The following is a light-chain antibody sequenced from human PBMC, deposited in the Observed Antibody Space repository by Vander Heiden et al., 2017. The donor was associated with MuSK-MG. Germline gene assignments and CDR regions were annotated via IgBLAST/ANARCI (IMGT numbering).Light chain of an antibody. CDR3: QQYNNYWT. Sequence: DIQMTQSPSTLSAYVGDRVTITCRASQSISNRLAWYQQKPGKAPKLLIYDATSCESGVPSRFSGSGSGTEFTLTINSLQPDDFATYYCQQYNNYWTFGQGTKVEIK. CDR1: QSISNR. CDR2: DAT. V-gene: IGKV1-5*01. J-gene: IGKJ1*01.